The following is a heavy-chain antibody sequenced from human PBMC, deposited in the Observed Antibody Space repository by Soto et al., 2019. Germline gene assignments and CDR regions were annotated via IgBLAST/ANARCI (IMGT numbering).Heavy chain of an antibody. Sequence: GGSLRLSCAASGFTFSSYGMHWVRQAPGKGLEWVAVIWYDGSNKYYADSVKGRFTISRDNSKNTLYLQMNSLRAEDTAVYYCARVQQPYYYYYGMDVWGQGTTVTVSS. CDR3: ARVQQPYYYYYGMDV. CDR1: GFTFSSYG. CDR2: IWYDGSNK. V-gene: IGHV3-33*01. J-gene: IGHJ6*02. D-gene: IGHD6-13*01.